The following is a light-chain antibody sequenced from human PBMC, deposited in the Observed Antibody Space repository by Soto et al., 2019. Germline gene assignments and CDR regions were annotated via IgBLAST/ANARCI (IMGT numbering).Light chain of an antibody. J-gene: IGKJ4*01. V-gene: IGKV3-20*01. CDR2: GAS. Sequence: EIVLTQSPGTLSLSPGERATLSCRASQSVSSSYLAWYQQKPGQAPRLLIYGASSRATGIPDRFSGSGSGTDFTLTISRLEPEDFAVYYCRQYGSSPGAFGGGTKGEIK. CDR3: RQYGSSPGA. CDR1: QSVSSSY.